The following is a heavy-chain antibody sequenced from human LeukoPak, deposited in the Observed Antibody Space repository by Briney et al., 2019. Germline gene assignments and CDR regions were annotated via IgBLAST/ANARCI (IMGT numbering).Heavy chain of an antibody. CDR2: IIPIFGTA. Sequence: RWASVKVSCKASGGTFSSYAISWVRQAPGQGLEWMGGIIPIFGTANYAQKFQGRVTITTDESTSTAYMELGSLTSEDTAVYYCTRGSQNCASASCYNFWGQGTLVTVSS. V-gene: IGHV1-69*05. J-gene: IGHJ4*02. CDR1: GGTFSSYA. CDR3: TRGSQNCASASCYNF. D-gene: IGHD2-2*02.